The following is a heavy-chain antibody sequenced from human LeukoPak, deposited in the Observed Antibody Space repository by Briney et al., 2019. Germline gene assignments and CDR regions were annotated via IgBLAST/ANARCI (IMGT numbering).Heavy chain of an antibody. J-gene: IGHJ6*02. D-gene: IGHD2-2*01. CDR3: AVSPRGYCSSTSCYQEGLPYYYYGIDV. CDR2: IYYSGST. Sequence: SETLSLTCTVSGGSISSYYWSWIRQPPGKGLEWIGYIYYSGSTNYNPSLKSRVTISVDTSKNQFSLKLSSVTAADTAAYYCAVSPRGYCSSTSCYQEGLPYYYYGIDVWGQGTTVTVSS. V-gene: IGHV4-59*08. CDR1: GGSISSYY.